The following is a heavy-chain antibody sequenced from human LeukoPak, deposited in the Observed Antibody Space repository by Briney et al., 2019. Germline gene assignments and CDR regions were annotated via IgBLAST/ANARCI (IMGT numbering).Heavy chain of an antibody. CDR1: GGTFSSYA. CDR2: IIPILGIA. D-gene: IGHD3-22*01. J-gene: IGHJ3*02. CDR3: ARDRYDSSGYYQNDAFDI. V-gene: IGHV1-69*04. Sequence: SVKVSCKASGGTFSSYAISWVRQAPGQGLEWMGRIIPILGIANYAQKFQGRVTITADKSTSTAYMELSSLRSEDTAVYYCARDRYDSSGYYQNDAFDIWGQGTMVTVSS.